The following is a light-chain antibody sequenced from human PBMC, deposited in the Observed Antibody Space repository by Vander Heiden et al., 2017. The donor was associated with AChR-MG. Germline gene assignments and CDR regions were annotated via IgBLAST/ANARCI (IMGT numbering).Light chain of an antibody. Sequence: QSALTQPASVSGSPGKSITIPCTGTSSDGGGYSYVSWNQQHPGKAPKRMIFDVTERPSGVSNRFSGSKSGNTASLTISGLQAEDEADYYCCSYTSSSTRVFGGGTKLTVL. CDR3: CSYTSSSTRV. J-gene: IGLJ3*02. CDR2: DVT. CDR1: SSDGGGYSY. V-gene: IGLV2-14*03.